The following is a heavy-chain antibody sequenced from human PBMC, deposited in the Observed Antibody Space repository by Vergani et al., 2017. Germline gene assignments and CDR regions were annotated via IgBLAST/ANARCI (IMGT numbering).Heavy chain of an antibody. Sequence: QVQLQESGPGLVKASETLSLTCTVSGDSIISRSYYWGWIRQPPGKGLEWIGSIYNSGNGDSSSSLKSRVTISAVTSKNQFSLRLTTVTAADPAVYYCGSGKHYSDSTSQFRGRHFDVRGRGTLVTV. CDR2: IYNSGNG. D-gene: IGHD1-26*01. CDR3: GSGKHYSDSTSQFRGRHFDV. CDR1: GDSIISRSYY. V-gene: IGHV4-39*01. J-gene: IGHJ2*01.